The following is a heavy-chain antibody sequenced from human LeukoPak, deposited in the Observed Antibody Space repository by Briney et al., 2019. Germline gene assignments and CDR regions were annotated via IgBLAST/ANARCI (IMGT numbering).Heavy chain of an antibody. J-gene: IGHJ6*03. D-gene: IGHD1-26*01. V-gene: IGHV3-48*01. CDR2: ISSSSGTI. CDR1: EFTFSSYS. Sequence: GGSLRLSCAASEFTFSSYSMNWVRQAPGKGLEWVSYISSSSGTIYYADSVKGRFTISRDNAKNSLYLQMNSLRAEDTAVYYCARLVGALGYYYYMDVWGKGTTVTVSS. CDR3: ARLVGALGYYYYMDV.